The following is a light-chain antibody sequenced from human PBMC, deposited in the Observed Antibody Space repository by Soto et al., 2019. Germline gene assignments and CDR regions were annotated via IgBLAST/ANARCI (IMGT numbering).Light chain of an antibody. Sequence: EIVLTQSPATLSLSPGERATLSCRASQSVSSYLAWYQQKPGQAPRLLIYDASNRATAIPARFSGSGSGTDFILTISSLEPEDFAVYYCQQRSNWPITFGPGTKVEIK. CDR3: QQRSNWPIT. J-gene: IGKJ3*01. V-gene: IGKV3-11*01. CDR1: QSVSSY. CDR2: DAS.